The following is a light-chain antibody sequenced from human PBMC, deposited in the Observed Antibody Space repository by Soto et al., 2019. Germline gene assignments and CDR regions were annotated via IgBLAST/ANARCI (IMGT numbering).Light chain of an antibody. Sequence: QSALTQPASVSGSPGQSITISCTGTSSDIGYYNYVSWYQHHPGKAPKLIIYEVSNRPSGVSNRFSGSKSGNTASLTISGLQAEDEADYYCTSYTLTSTLHVFGTGTKLTVL. CDR2: EVS. CDR1: SSDIGYYNY. CDR3: TSYTLTSTLHV. V-gene: IGLV2-14*01. J-gene: IGLJ1*01.